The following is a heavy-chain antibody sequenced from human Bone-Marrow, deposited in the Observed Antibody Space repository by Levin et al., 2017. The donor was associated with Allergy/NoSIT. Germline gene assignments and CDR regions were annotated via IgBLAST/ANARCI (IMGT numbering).Heavy chain of an antibody. CDR3: ARDLSGLVVYAMDWFDP. J-gene: IGHJ5*02. CDR1: GFTFSSYW. CDR2: INSDGSST. D-gene: IGHD2-8*02. Sequence: GESLKISCAASGFTFSSYWMHWVRQAPGKGLVWVSRINSDGSSTSYADSVKGRFTISRDNAKNTLYLQMNSLRAEDTAVYYCARDLSGLVVYAMDWFDPWGQGTLVTVSS. V-gene: IGHV3-74*01.